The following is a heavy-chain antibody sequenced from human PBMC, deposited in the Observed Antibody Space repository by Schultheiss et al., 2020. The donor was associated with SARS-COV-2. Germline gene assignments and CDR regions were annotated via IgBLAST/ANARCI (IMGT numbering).Heavy chain of an antibody. CDR1: GFIFTNAW. D-gene: IGHD1-1*01. V-gene: IGHV3-15*07. Sequence: GESLKISCAASGFIFTNAWMNWVRQGPGKGLEWVGRIKSKTDGGTTDYAAPVQGRFTVSRDDSSNTLYLQMNSLKMEDTGVYHCTTSLERQGLYGMDVWGQGTTVTVSS. CDR3: TTSLERQGLYGMDV. CDR2: IKSKTDGGTT. J-gene: IGHJ6*01.